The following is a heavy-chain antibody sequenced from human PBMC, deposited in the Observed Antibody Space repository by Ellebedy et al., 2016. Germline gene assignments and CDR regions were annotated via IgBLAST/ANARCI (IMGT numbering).Heavy chain of an antibody. CDR2: ISYDGSNK. CDR3: ARDESPAQFGYDLPGNAFDI. V-gene: IGHV3-30*04. J-gene: IGHJ3*02. CDR1: GFTFSSYA. Sequence: GESLKISCAASGFTFSSYAMHWVRQAPGKGLEWVAVISYDGSNKYYADSVKGRFTISRDNAKNSLYLQMNSLRAEDTAVYYCARDESPAQFGYDLPGNAFDIWGQGTMVTVSS. D-gene: IGHD5-12*01.